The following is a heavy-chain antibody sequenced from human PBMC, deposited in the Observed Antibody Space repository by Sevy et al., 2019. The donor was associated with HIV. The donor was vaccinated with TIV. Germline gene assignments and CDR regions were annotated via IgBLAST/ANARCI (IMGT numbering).Heavy chain of an antibody. CDR3: ATHPNYYDSTGFPHGLNI. J-gene: IGHJ3*02. CDR1: GGSINTGGYY. V-gene: IGHV4-31*03. Sequence: SETLSLTCTVSGGSINTGGYYWSWIRQHPGKGLEWIGYIYRSGSAFYNPSLESRVTISVDTSKNQFSLKLSSVTAAHRAVYYCATHPNYYDSTGFPHGLNIWGQGTMVTVSS. D-gene: IGHD3-22*01. CDR2: IYRSGSA.